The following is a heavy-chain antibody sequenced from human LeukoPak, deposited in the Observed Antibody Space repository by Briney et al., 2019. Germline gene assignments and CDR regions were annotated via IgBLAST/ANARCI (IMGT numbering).Heavy chain of an antibody. J-gene: IGHJ3*02. D-gene: IGHD3-16*01. CDR3: ARDLKGGAFDI. Sequence: ASVKVSCKASGGTFSSYAISWVRQAPGQGLEWMGRIIPIFGTANYAQKFQGRVTITTDESTSTAYMELSSLRSEDTAVYYCARDLKGGAFDIWGQGTMVTVSS. CDR2: IIPIFGTA. V-gene: IGHV1-69*05. CDR1: GGTFSSYA.